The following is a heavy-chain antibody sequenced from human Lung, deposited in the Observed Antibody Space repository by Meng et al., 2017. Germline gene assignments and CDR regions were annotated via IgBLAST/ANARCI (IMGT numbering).Heavy chain of an antibody. V-gene: IGHV3-21*01. CDR2: ISSSSYI. Sequence: EVLLVASGGGLVTPGASLRLSCAYSGFTFRSYSMNWVRQAPGKGLEWVASISSSSYIYYADSVKGRFTISRDNAKNSLYLQMNSLRSEDTAVYYCARERGTSDYWGQGTLVTVSS. CDR3: ARERGTSDY. CDR1: GFTFRSYS. D-gene: IGHD1-7*01. J-gene: IGHJ4*02.